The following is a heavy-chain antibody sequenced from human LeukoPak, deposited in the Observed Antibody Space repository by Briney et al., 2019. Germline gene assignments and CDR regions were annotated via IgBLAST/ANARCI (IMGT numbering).Heavy chain of an antibody. D-gene: IGHD1-26*01. CDR2: INSDGSTT. CDR1: GFTFSTYA. CDR3: AKMKGHPLPKYYMDV. Sequence: GGSLRLSSAASGFTFSTYAMTWVRQAPGKGLVWVSRINSDGSTTLYADSVKGRFTISRDNSKNTLYLEMNSLRAEDTAIYYCAKMKGHPLPKYYMDVWGQGTTVTVSS. J-gene: IGHJ6*01. V-gene: IGHV3-23*01.